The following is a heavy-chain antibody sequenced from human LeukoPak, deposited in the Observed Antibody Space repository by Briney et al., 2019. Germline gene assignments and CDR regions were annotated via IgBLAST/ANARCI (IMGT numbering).Heavy chain of an antibody. CDR1: GVSISSYY. Sequence: SETLSLTCTVSGVSISSYYWSWIRQPPGKGLEWIGYIYYSGSTNYNPSLKSRVTISVDTSKNQFSLKLSSVTAADTAVYYCARAVYGDSDYWGQGTLVTVSS. D-gene: IGHD4-17*01. CDR3: ARAVYGDSDY. CDR2: IYYSGST. J-gene: IGHJ4*02. V-gene: IGHV4-59*01.